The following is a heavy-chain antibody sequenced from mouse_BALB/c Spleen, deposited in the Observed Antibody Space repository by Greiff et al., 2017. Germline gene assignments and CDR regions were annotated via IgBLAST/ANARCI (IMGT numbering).Heavy chain of an antibody. CDR1: GFTFTDYY. CDR2: IRNKANGYTT. V-gene: IGHV7-3*02. J-gene: IGHJ1*01. CDR3: ARGPYFDV. Sequence: EVKLVESGGGLVQPGGSLRLSCATSGFTFTDYYMSWVRQPPGKALEWLGFIRNKANGYTTEYSASVKGRFTISRDNSQSILYLQMNTLRAEDSATYYCARGPYFDVWGAGTTVTVSS.